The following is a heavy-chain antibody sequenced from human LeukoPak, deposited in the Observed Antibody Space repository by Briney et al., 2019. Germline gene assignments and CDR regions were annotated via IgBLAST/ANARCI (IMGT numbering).Heavy chain of an antibody. CDR3: ARLPRRRYSGSQLLGYYFDY. Sequence: SGGSLRLSCAASGFTFSNAWMSWVRQPPGKGLEWIGEINHSGSTNYNPSLKSRVTISVDTSKNQFSLKLSSVTAADTAVYYCARLPRRRYSGSQLLGYYFDYWGQGTLVTVSS. CDR2: INHSGST. J-gene: IGHJ4*02. CDR1: GFTFSNAW. V-gene: IGHV4-34*01. D-gene: IGHD1-26*01.